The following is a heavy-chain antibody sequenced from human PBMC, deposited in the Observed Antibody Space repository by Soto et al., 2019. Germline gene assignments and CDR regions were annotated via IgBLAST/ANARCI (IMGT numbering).Heavy chain of an antibody. J-gene: IGHJ3*02. CDR1: GFTFSSYS. Sequence: PGGSLXLSCAASGFTFSSYSMNWVRQAPGKGLEWVSSISSSSSYIYYADSVKGRFTISRDNAKNSLYLQMNSLRAEDTAVYYCARDTGGNDWLDAFDIWGQGTMVTVSS. CDR3: ARDTGGNDWLDAFDI. V-gene: IGHV3-21*01. CDR2: ISSSSSYI. D-gene: IGHD2-8*02.